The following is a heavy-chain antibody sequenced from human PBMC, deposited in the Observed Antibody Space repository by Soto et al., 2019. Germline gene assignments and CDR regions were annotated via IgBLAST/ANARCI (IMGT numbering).Heavy chain of an antibody. CDR2: ISAYGGHT. CDR1: VYIFSRYG. CDR3: ATYRKFFQI. Sequence: GASVTVSCKASVYIFSRYGISWVRQAPGQGPEWMGSISAYGGHTNYAQKFQGRVTISVDRSKNHFFLNLTSVTAADTAVYYCATYRKFFQIWGQGTKVTVSS. V-gene: IGHV1-18*04. J-gene: IGHJ3*02.